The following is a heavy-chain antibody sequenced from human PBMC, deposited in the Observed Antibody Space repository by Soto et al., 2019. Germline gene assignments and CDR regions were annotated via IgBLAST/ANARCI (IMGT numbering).Heavy chain of an antibody. Sequence: XSVKVSCKASGYIFTNYGISWVRQAPVQGPEWMGWISVHNGNTNYAQKFQGRVTMSTDTSTSTAYLELRSLSADDSAVYYCARDWCSSTTCYTTGRWFDPWGQGTLVTVSS. J-gene: IGHJ5*02. CDR1: GYIFTNYG. V-gene: IGHV1-18*01. D-gene: IGHD2-2*02. CDR2: ISVHNGNT. CDR3: ARDWCSSTTCYTTGRWFDP.